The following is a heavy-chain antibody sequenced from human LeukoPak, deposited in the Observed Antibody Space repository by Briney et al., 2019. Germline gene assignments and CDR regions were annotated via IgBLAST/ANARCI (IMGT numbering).Heavy chain of an antibody. D-gene: IGHD2-2*01. CDR3: ARSRVGYCSSTTCLGFFQH. Sequence: GGSLRLSCAASGFTFSSYWMHWVRQAPGKGLEWVAVIWYDGSNKYYADSVKGRFTISRDNSKNTLYLQMNSLRAEDTAVYYCARSRVGYCSSTTCLGFFQHWGQGTLVTVSS. V-gene: IGHV3-33*08. CDR2: IWYDGSNK. CDR1: GFTFSSYW. J-gene: IGHJ1*01.